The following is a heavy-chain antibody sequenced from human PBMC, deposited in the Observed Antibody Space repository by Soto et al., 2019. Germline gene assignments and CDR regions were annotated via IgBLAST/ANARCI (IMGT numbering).Heavy chain of an antibody. V-gene: IGHV3-66*01. CDR3: ARGDFSIPTVTNDPEYFQH. CDR1: GFTVSSNY. J-gene: IGHJ1*01. Sequence: GGSLRLSCAASGFTVSSNYMSWVRQAPGKGLEWVSVIYSGGSTYYADSVKGRFTISRDNSKNTLYLQMNSLRAEDTAVYYCARGDFSIPTVTNDPEYFQHWGQGTLVTVSS. CDR2: IYSGGST. D-gene: IGHD4-17*01.